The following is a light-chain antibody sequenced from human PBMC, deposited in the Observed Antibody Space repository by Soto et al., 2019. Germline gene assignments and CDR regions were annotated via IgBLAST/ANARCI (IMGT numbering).Light chain of an antibody. CDR3: AAGDDSLNGDVV. CDR2: SNN. Sequence: QSVLTQPTSASGTPGQRVTISCSGSSSNIGSNTVNWYQQLPGTAPKLLIYSNNQRPSGVPDRFSGSKSGTSASLAISGLQSEDEADYYCAAGDDSLNGDVVFGGGTKLTVL. V-gene: IGLV1-44*01. CDR1: SSNIGSNT. J-gene: IGLJ2*01.